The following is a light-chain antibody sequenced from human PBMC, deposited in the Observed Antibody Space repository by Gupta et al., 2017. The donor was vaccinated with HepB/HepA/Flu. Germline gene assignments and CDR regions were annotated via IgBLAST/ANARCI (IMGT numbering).Light chain of an antibody. J-gene: IGKJ4*01. CDR3: QLEPNFPIT. CDR2: KAS. Sequence: DIQMTQSPSTLSASVGDRVTITCRASQSISSWLAWYQQKPGKAPKFLIYKASNLESGVPARFSGSGSGTEFTLTISGLQPDDFAIYYCQLEPNFPITFGRGTKVEIK. V-gene: IGKV1-5*03. CDR1: QSISSW.